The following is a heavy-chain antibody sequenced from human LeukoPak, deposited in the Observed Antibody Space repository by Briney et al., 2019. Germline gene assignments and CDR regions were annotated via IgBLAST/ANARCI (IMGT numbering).Heavy chain of an antibody. J-gene: IGHJ5*02. D-gene: IGHD2-2*01. Sequence: SETLSLTCAFYGGSFSGYYWSWIRQPPGKGLEWIGEINHSGSTNYNPSLKSRVTISVDTSKNQFSLKLSSVTAADTAVYYCARTYRYCSSTSCWSWFDPCGQGTLVTVSS. CDR1: GGSFSGYY. CDR3: ARTYRYCSSTSCWSWFDP. CDR2: INHSGST. V-gene: IGHV4-34*01.